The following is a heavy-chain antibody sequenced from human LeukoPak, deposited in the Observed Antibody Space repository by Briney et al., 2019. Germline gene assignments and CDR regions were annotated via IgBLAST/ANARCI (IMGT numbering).Heavy chain of an antibody. CDR2: ISYDGSNK. V-gene: IGHV3-30*18. D-gene: IGHD3-10*01. CDR1: GFTFSSYG. CDR3: AKELGFGELSAFDY. Sequence: GRSLRLSCAASGFTFSSYGMHWVRQAPGKGLEWVAVISYDGSNKYYADSVKGRFTISRDNSKNTLYLQMNSLRAERTAVYYCAKELGFGELSAFDYWGQGTLVTVSS. J-gene: IGHJ4*02.